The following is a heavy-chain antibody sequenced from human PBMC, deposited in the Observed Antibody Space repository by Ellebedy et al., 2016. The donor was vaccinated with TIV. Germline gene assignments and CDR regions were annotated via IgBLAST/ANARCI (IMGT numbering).Heavy chain of an antibody. CDR2: VFYSGSP. CDR1: GGSVSSTRYY. J-gene: IGHJ4*02. V-gene: IGHV4-39*01. Sequence: MPSETLSLTCSVSGGSVSSTRYYWAWIRQPPGKGLEYIVSVFYSGSPYYNPSFKSRVTLSADTSKNQFSLNLRTVTAADTAVYYCARTDPWQPIDYWGQGILVSVSS. CDR3: ARTDPWQPIDY. D-gene: IGHD2-21*02.